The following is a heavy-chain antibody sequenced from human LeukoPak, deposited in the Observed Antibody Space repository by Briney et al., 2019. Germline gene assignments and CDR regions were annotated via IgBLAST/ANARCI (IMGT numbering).Heavy chain of an antibody. CDR1: GYTFTSYY. CDR2: INPSGDNT. Sequence: ASVKVSCKASGYTFTSYYMYWVRQAPGQGLEWMGIINPSGDNTNYAQKFQGRVTMTRDMSTTTVYMELSSLRSEDTAVYYCARGPHRRTYDRDNWFDPWGQGTLVAVSS. CDR3: ARGPHRRTYDRDNWFDP. V-gene: IGHV1-46*01. D-gene: IGHD3-3*01. J-gene: IGHJ5*02.